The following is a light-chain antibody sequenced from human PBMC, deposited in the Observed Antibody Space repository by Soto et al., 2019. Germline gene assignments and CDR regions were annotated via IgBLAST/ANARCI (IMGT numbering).Light chain of an antibody. V-gene: IGKV3D-15*01. J-gene: IGKJ1*01. CDR1: QSVRSN. CDR2: DTS. CDR3: QQYQNSPRT. Sequence: EIVMTQSPATLSVSPGERATLSCRASQSVRSNLAWYQQRPGQAPRLLIYDTSKRATGIPDRFSGSGSGTDFTLTISRLEPEDFAVYYCQQYQNSPRTFGQGTKVDIK.